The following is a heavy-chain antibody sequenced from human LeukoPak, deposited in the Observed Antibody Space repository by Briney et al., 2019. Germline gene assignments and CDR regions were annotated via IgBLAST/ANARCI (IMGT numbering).Heavy chain of an antibody. V-gene: IGHV3-66*01. J-gene: IGHJ4*02. D-gene: IGHD4-17*01. Sequence: GGSLRLSCAASGFTVSSNHMSWVRQAPGKGLEWVSVIYSGGSTYYADSVKGRFTISRDNSKNTLYLQMNSLRAEDTAVYYCARDGHYGDYDGVDDWGQGTLVTISS. CDR1: GFTVSSNH. CDR2: IYSGGST. CDR3: ARDGHYGDYDGVDD.